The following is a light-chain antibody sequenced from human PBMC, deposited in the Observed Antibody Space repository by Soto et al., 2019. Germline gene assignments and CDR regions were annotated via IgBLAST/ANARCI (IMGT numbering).Light chain of an antibody. J-gene: IGKJ3*01. V-gene: IGKV1-5*02. CDR1: QSVSKW. CDR2: EAS. CDR3: QQYNSFLFT. Sequence: DIQMTQSPSAVSASVGDTVTIICRASQSVSKWLAWYQQKPGTAPKLLIDEASKLERGVSSRFSGSGSGTEFTLTITSLQADDFATYYCQQYNSFLFTVGPGTKGD.